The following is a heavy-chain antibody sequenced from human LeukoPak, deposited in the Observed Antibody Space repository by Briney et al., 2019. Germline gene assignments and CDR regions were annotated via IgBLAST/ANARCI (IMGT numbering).Heavy chain of an antibody. J-gene: IGHJ4*02. V-gene: IGHV3-23*01. CDR3: AKDDGDYAKGYYFDY. CDR1: GFTFSNYA. CDR2: LSIGGVNT. D-gene: IGHD4-17*01. Sequence: GGSLRLSCAVSGFTFSNYAMSWVRQAPGKGLEWVSALSIGGVNTYYADSVKGRFTISRDNPKNTLYLQMNSLRAEDTAVYYCAKDDGDYAKGYYFDYWGQGTLVTVSS.